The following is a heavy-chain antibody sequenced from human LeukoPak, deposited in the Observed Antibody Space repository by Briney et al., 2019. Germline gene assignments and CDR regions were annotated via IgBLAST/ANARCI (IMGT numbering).Heavy chain of an antibody. CDR1: GYSFTTNW. Sequence: GESLKISSKGSGYSFTTNWIGWVRQMPGKGLEWMGIIYPGDSDTRYSPSFQGQVTISADKSISTAYLQWSSLKASDTAMYYCARFHSSGYSRWFDPWGQGTLVTVSS. J-gene: IGHJ5*02. V-gene: IGHV5-51*01. CDR3: ARFHSSGYSRWFDP. CDR2: IYPGDSDT. D-gene: IGHD3-22*01.